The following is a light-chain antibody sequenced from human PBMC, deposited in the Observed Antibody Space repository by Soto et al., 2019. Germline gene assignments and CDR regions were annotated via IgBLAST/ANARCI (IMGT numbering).Light chain of an antibody. J-gene: IGLJ1*01. CDR1: SSDVGGYNY. CDR3: SSYTSSSTYV. Sequence: QSALTQPASVSGSPGQSITISCTGTSSDVGGYNYVSWYQQHPGKAPKLMIYEVSNRPSGVSNRFSGSKSGITASLTISGLQAEDEADYYCSSYTSSSTYVFGTGTKVNVL. V-gene: IGLV2-14*01. CDR2: EVS.